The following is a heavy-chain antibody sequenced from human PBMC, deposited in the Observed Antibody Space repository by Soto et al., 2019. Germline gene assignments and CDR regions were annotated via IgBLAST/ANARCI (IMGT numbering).Heavy chain of an antibody. CDR1: GFTVSSNY. CDR3: ARHNYGSGSTYFDY. D-gene: IGHD3-10*01. Sequence: ESLKISCAASGFTVSSNYMSWIRQPPGKGLEWVGYIYYSGSTNYNPSLKSRVTISVDTSKNQFSLKLNSMTAADTAVYYCARHNYGSGSTYFDYWGQGTLVTVSS. V-gene: IGHV4-59*08. CDR2: IYYSGST. J-gene: IGHJ4*02.